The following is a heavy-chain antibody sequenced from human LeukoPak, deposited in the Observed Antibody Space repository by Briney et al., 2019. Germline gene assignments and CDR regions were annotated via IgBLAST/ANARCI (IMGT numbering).Heavy chain of an antibody. V-gene: IGHV1-3*01. Sequence: GASVKVSCKASGYTFTSYYMHWVRQAPGQRLEWMGWINAGNGNTKHSQKFQGRVTITRDTSASTAYMELSSLRSEDTAVYYCARANPGPFGYYFDYWGQGTLVTVSS. J-gene: IGHJ4*02. CDR2: INAGNGNT. D-gene: IGHD3-10*01. CDR1: GYTFTSYY. CDR3: ARANPGPFGYYFDY.